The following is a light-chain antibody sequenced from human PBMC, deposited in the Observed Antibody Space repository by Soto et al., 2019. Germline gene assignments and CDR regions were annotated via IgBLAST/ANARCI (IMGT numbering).Light chain of an antibody. CDR1: QSVSSN. Sequence: MTQSPATLSVSPGERATLSCRASQSVSSNLAWYQQKPGLAPRLLIYGASTRATGIPARFSGSGSGTEFPLTISTLQSEDFAVYYCQQYNTWPQTFGQGTKLQIK. J-gene: IGKJ2*01. CDR3: QQYNTWPQT. V-gene: IGKV3-15*01. CDR2: GAS.